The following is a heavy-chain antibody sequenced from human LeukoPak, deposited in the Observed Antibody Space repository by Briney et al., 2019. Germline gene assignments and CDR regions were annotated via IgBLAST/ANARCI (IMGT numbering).Heavy chain of an antibody. D-gene: IGHD3-16*01. Sequence: GGTLRLSCAASGFTFSHYGMTWVRQAPGKGLEWVSAISGSGGSTYYAGSVKGRFTISRDNSKNTLYLQMNSLRAEDTAVYYCARRGGDGMVYWGQGTLVTVSS. CDR1: GFTFSHYG. CDR2: ISGSGGST. CDR3: ARRGGDGMVY. V-gene: IGHV3-23*01. J-gene: IGHJ4*02.